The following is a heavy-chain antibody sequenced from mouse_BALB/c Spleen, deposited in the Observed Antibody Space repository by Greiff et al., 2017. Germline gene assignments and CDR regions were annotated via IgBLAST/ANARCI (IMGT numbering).Heavy chain of an antibody. Sequence: EVKLMESGTVLARPGASVKMSCKASGYTFTSYWMHWVKQRPGQGLEWIGAIYPGNSDTSYNQKFKGKAKLTAVTSTSTAYMELSSLTNEDSAVYYCTRALWLRRGWYFDVWGAGTTVTVSS. CDR3: TRALWLRRGWYFDV. CDR1: GYTFTSYW. J-gene: IGHJ1*01. V-gene: IGHV1-5*01. CDR2: IYPGNSDT. D-gene: IGHD2-2*01.